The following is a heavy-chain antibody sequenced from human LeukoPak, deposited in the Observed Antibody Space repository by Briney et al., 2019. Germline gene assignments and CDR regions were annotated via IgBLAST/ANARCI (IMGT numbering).Heavy chain of an antibody. V-gene: IGHV3-23*01. Sequence: GGSLRLSCAASGFTVSSNYMSWVRQAPGKGLEWVSAISGSGGSTYYADSVKGRFTISRDNSKNTLYLQMNSLRAEDTAVYYCAKRMDYYDSSGYYLYYFDYWGQGTLVTVSS. CDR1: GFTVSSNY. CDR3: AKRMDYYDSSGYYLYYFDY. D-gene: IGHD3-22*01. CDR2: ISGSGGST. J-gene: IGHJ4*02.